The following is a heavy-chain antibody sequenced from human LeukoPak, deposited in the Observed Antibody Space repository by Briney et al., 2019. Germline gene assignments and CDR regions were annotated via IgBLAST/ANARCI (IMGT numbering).Heavy chain of an antibody. D-gene: IGHD3-10*01. Sequence: PGGSLRLSCAASGFTFSGYEMNWVRQAPGKGLEWVSYISSSGSTIYYADSVKGRFTISRDNAKNSLYLQMNSLRDEDTAVYYCARDGGLWFGESSFNFDYWGQGTLVTVSS. V-gene: IGHV3-48*03. J-gene: IGHJ4*02. CDR2: ISSSGSTI. CDR1: GFTFSGYE. CDR3: ARDGGLWFGESSFNFDY.